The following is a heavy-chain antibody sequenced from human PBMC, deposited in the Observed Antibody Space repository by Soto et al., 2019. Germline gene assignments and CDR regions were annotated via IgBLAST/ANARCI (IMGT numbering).Heavy chain of an antibody. Sequence: QVQLVESGGGVVQPGRSLRLSCAASGFTFSTYGMHWVRQAPGKGLEWVAVIWFDGSNKYYADSVKGRFTISRDNSKNPLYLQMNSLRAEDTAVYYCARGGLLLDYWGQGTLVTVSS. V-gene: IGHV3-33*01. CDR2: IWFDGSNK. CDR3: ARGGLLLDY. J-gene: IGHJ4*02. CDR1: GFTFSTYG. D-gene: IGHD2-21*01.